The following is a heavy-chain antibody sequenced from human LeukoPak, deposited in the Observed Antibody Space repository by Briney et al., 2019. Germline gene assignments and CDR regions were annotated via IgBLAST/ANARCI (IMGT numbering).Heavy chain of an antibody. Sequence: GESLKISCKSFGYSFSSYWIIWVRQMPGKGLEWMGLIYPGDSQTRYSPSFQGQVTISADKSISTAYLQWSSLKASDSAIYYCGRKHDSSGHSYSIWGQGTLVTVST. D-gene: IGHD3-22*01. CDR3: GRKHDSSGHSYSI. CDR1: GYSFSSYW. CDR2: IYPGDSQT. V-gene: IGHV5-51*01. J-gene: IGHJ4*02.